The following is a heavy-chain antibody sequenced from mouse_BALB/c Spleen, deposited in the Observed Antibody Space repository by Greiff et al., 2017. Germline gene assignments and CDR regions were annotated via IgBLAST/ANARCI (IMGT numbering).Heavy chain of an antibody. CDR1: GFAFSSYD. CDR2: ISSGGGST. J-gene: IGHJ2*01. D-gene: IGHD2-3*01. CDR3: ARYGYYAGD. V-gene: IGHV5-12-1*01. Sequence: EVMLVESGGGLVKPGGSLKLSCAASGFAFSSYDMSWVRQTPEKRLEWVAYISSGGGSTYYPDTVKGRFTISRDNAKNTLYLQMSSLKSEDTAMYYCARYGYYAGDWGQGTTLTVSS.